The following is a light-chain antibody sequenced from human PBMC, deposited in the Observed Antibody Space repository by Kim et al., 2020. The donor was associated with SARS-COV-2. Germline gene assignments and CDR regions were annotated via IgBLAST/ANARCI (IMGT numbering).Light chain of an antibody. CDR3: QQYGSSPPYS. CDR1: QCVSSSY. CDR2: GAS. V-gene: IGKV3-20*01. Sequence: SPGERATLSCRASQCVSSSYLAWYQQKPGQAPRLLIYGASSRATGIPDRFSGSGSGTDFTLTISRLEPEDFAVYYCQQYGSSPPYSFGQGTKLEI. J-gene: IGKJ2*03.